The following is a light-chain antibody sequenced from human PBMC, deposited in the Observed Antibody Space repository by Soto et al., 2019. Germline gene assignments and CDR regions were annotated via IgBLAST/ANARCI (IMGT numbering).Light chain of an antibody. CDR2: AAS. V-gene: IGKV1-9*01. CDR1: QCIRSY. CDR3: QQLNSYPLS. J-gene: IGKJ4*01. Sequence: IQLTQSPSSLSASVGDRVTITCRASQCIRSYLAWYQQKPGKAPKLLIYAASTLQSGVPSRFSGIGSGTDCTLNISSLQPENFATYYCQQLNSYPLSFGGGTKVEIK.